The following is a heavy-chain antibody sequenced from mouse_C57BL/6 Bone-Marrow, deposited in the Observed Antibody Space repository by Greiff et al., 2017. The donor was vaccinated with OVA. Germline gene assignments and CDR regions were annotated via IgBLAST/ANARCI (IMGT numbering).Heavy chain of an antibody. CDR1: GYTFTSYG. CDR3: ARRWGGYYAMDY. Sequence: VQLQQSGAELARPGASVKLSCKASGYTFTSYGISWVKQRTGQGLEWIGEIYPRSGNTYYNEKFKGKATLTADKSSSTAYMELRSLTSEDSAVYFCARRWGGYYAMDYWGQGTSVTVSS. D-gene: IGHD1-1*02. J-gene: IGHJ4*01. CDR2: IYPRSGNT. V-gene: IGHV1-81*01.